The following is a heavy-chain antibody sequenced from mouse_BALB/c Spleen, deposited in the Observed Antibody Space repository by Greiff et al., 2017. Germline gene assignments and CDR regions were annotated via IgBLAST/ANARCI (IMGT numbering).Heavy chain of an antibody. CDR2: IRNKANGYTT. CDR1: GFTFTDYY. CDR3: ARDRGPMDYAMDY. Sequence: EVKLMESGGGLVQPGGSLRLSCATSGFTFTDYYMSWVRQPPGKALEWLGFIRNKANGYTTEYSASVKGRFTISRDNSQSILYLQMNTLRAEDSATYYCARDRGPMDYAMDYWGQGTSVTVSS. J-gene: IGHJ4*01. D-gene: IGHD3-3*01. V-gene: IGHV7-3*02.